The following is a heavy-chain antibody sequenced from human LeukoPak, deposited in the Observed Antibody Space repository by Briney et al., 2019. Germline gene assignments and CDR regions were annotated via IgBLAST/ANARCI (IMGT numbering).Heavy chain of an antibody. V-gene: IGHV4-4*07. Sequence: PSETLSLTCTVSGGSIISNYWSWIRQSAGTGLEWIGRIYGSGITDYNPSLKSRVTMSLDTSRKRFSLRLTSVTAADTAVYYCARLKFYDSTGYSPGYYMDVWGKGTTVSVFS. J-gene: IGHJ6*03. D-gene: IGHD3-22*01. CDR2: IYGSGIT. CDR1: GGSIISNY. CDR3: ARLKFYDSTGYSPGYYMDV.